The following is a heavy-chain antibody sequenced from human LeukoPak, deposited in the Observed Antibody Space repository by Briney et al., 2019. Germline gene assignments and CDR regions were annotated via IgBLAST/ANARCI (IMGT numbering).Heavy chain of an antibody. CDR3: ARDYVWGSYRYRSLGY. J-gene: IGHJ4*02. D-gene: IGHD3-16*02. CDR1: GYTFTGYY. V-gene: IGHV1-2*02. Sequence: ASVKVPCKASGYTFTGYYMHWVRQAPGQGLEWMGWINPNSGGTNYAQKFQGRVTMTRDTSISTAYMELSGLRSDDTAVYYCARDYVWGSYRYRSLGYWGQGTLVTVSS. CDR2: INPNSGGT.